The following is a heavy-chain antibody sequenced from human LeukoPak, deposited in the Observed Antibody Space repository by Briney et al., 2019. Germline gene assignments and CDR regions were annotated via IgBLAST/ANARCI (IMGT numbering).Heavy chain of an antibody. Sequence: GGSLRLSCAASGFSFSSYAMHWVRQAPGKGLEWVAVLSYDGSNKYYADSVKGRFTISRDNSKSTLYLQMNSLRVEDTAVYYCARGDKDGFWSGYPSPFYYYYYYGMDVWGQGTTVTVSS. CDR1: GFSFSSYA. V-gene: IGHV3-30-3*01. CDR3: ARGDKDGFWSGYPSPFYYYYYYGMDV. D-gene: IGHD3-3*01. CDR2: LSYDGSNK. J-gene: IGHJ6*02.